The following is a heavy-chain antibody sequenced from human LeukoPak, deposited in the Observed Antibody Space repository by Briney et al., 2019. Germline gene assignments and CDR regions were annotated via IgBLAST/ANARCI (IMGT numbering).Heavy chain of an antibody. D-gene: IGHD3-16*01. J-gene: IGHJ3*02. CDR2: ISGSGGST. CDR3: AKDYTGGRGSPDDAFDI. Sequence: PGGSLRLSCAASGFTFSSYAMSWVRQAPGKGLEWVSAISGSGGSTYYADSVKGRFTISRDNSKNTLYLQMNSLRAEDTAVYYCAKDYTGGRGSPDDAFDIWGQGTMVTASS. V-gene: IGHV3-23*01. CDR1: GFTFSSYA.